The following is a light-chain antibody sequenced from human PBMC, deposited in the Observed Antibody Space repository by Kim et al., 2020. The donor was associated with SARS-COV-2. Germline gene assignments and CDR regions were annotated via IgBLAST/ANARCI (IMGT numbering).Light chain of an antibody. CDR1: QSIRSH. CDR2: GAS. Sequence: SVSPGERATLSCRDSQSIRSHLAWYQQKPGQAPRLLIWGASNRATGISDRFSGSESGTEFILTISSLQSEDFVVYYCQQYNNWPFTFGGGTKLEI. V-gene: IGKV3-15*01. CDR3: QQYNNWPFT. J-gene: IGKJ4*01.